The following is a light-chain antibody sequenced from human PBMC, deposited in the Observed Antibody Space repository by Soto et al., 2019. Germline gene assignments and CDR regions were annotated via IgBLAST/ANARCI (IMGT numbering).Light chain of an antibody. Sequence: EIVMTQSPGTLSLSPGERATLSCRASRSVSSSYLAWYQQKPGQAPRLLIYGASSRATGIPDRFSGSGSGTDFTLTISSLQPEDFATYYCQQSYNAPITFGQGTRLEIK. V-gene: IGKV3-20*01. J-gene: IGKJ5*01. CDR2: GAS. CDR3: QQSYNAPIT. CDR1: RSVSSSY.